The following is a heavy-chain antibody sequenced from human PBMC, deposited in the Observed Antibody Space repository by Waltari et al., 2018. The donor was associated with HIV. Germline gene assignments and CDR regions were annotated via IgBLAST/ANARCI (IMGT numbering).Heavy chain of an antibody. D-gene: IGHD2-21*02. V-gene: IGHV4-39*01. Sequence: LRESGPGLVKPSDILALNCTVSGASMKSRGNYWGWVRQSPATGLEWIGSIYHTGVTFNNPSLKSRIVMSLDASRGQFFLRLRSLTAADTGVYYCVRQGGDQGELLRDWGPGTSVVVS. CDR2: IYHTGVT. J-gene: IGHJ6*02. CDR1: GASMKSRGNY. CDR3: VRQGGDQGELLRD.